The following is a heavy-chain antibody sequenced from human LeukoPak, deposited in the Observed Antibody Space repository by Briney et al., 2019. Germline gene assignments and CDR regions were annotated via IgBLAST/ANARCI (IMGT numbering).Heavy chain of an antibody. V-gene: IGHV1-69*05. J-gene: IGHJ4*02. Sequence: ASVKVSCKASGGTFSSYAISWVRQAPGQGLEWMGGIIPIFGTANYAQKLQGRVTMTTDTSTSTAYMELRSLRSDDTAVYYCARVSGYFDSAAYWGQGTLVTVSS. CDR1: GGTFSSYA. CDR2: IIPIFGTA. D-gene: IGHD3-22*01. CDR3: ARVSGYFDSAAY.